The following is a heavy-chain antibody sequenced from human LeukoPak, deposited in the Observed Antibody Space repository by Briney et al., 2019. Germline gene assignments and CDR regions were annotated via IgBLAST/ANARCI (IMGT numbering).Heavy chain of an antibody. V-gene: IGHV3-30*18. CDR1: GFTFSSYG. CDR2: ISYDGSNK. J-gene: IGHJ6*02. Sequence: GGSLRLSCAASGFTFSSYGMHWVRQAPGKGLEWVAVISYDGSNKYYADSVKGRFTISRDNSKNTLYLQMNSLRAEDTAVYYCANLQLRYFDWLVVGSAGRNYYYYGMDVWGQGTTVTVSS. CDR3: ANLQLRYFDWLVVGSAGRNYYYYGMDV. D-gene: IGHD3-9*01.